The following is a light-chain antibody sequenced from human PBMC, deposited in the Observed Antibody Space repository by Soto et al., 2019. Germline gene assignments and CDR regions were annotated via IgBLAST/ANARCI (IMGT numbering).Light chain of an antibody. CDR3: SSYTSSRTLV. Sequence: QSVLTQPASMSGSPGQSITISCTGTSSDVGDYNYVSWYQQHPGKAPKLMIYDVTNRPSGVSNRFSGSKSGNTASLTISGLQAGDEADYYCSSYTSSRTLVFGTGTKLTVL. CDR1: SSDVGDYNY. V-gene: IGLV2-14*01. J-gene: IGLJ1*01. CDR2: DVT.